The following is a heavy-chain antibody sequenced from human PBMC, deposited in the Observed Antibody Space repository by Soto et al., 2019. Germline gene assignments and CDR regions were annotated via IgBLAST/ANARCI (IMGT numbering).Heavy chain of an antibody. V-gene: IGHV4-39*01. Sequence: QLQLHESGPGLVKPSETLSLTCTVSGASINTYSWGWIRQTPGKGLEWIATISDSGTTYHNPSLKSRVIMSVDTSKNQVSLKLNSVTAADTAVYYCARRTGVGGSWFFDYWGQGTLVTVSS. CDR1: GASINTYS. D-gene: IGHD3-10*01. CDR3: ARRTGVGGSWFFDY. J-gene: IGHJ4*02. CDR2: ISDSGTT.